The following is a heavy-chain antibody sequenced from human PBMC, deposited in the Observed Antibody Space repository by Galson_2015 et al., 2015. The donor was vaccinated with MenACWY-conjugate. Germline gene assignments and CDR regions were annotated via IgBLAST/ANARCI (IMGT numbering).Heavy chain of an antibody. CDR2: IIPIFGTA. V-gene: IGHV1-69*13. Sequence: SVKVSCKASGGTFSSYAISWVRQAPGQGLEWMGGIIPIFGTANYAQKFQGRVTITADESTSTAYMELSSLRSEDTAVYYCARAGTTVTTSSLGFGFDPWGQGTLVTVSS. D-gene: IGHD4-11*01. CDR1: GGTFSSYA. CDR3: ARAGTTVTTSSLGFGFDP. J-gene: IGHJ5*02.